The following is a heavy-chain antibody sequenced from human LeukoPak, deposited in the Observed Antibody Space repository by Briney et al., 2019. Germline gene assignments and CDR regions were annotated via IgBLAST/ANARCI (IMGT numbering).Heavy chain of an antibody. CDR1: GFSFSNYW. D-gene: IGHD2-2*01. CDR2: IRQDGGER. Sequence: GGSLRLSCAASGFSFSNYWMSWVRQAPGKGLEWVASIRQDGGERYYVDSVRGRFTISRDNAEDSLYLQMNSLRAEDTAVYYCARVASWDLDYWGQGTLVTVSS. V-gene: IGHV3-7*05. CDR3: ARVASWDLDY. J-gene: IGHJ4*02.